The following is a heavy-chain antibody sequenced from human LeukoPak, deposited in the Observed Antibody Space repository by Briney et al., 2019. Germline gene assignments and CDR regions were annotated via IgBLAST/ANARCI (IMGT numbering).Heavy chain of an antibody. CDR3: AKGTNYDILTGHYGLDY. CDR1: GFTFSTYN. CDR2: ISGSGGST. D-gene: IGHD3-9*01. V-gene: IGHV3-23*01. Sequence: GGSLRLSCAASGFTFSTYNMSWVRQAPGKGLEWVSAISGSGGSTYYADSVKGRFTISRDNSKNTLYLQMNSLRAEDTAVYYCAKGTNYDILTGHYGLDYWGQGTLVTVSS. J-gene: IGHJ4*02.